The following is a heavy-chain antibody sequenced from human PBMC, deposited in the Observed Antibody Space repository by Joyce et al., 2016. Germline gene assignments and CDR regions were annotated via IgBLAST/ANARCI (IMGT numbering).Heavy chain of an antibody. CDR3: ARDFDNHDFWSGFGYYNGLDV. CDR1: GFTFNSYA. CDR2: ISNEGGNT. Sequence: QVHLVESGGGVVQSGRSLRLSCEVSGFTFNSYAMYWVRQAPGRGREWVAVISNEGGNTYYADSLKGRFTVSRDNSKNTLYLQMNSLRTEDTAVYFCARDFDNHDFWSGFGYYNGLDVWGLGTTVIVSS. V-gene: IGHV3-30*03. D-gene: IGHD3-3*01. J-gene: IGHJ6*02.